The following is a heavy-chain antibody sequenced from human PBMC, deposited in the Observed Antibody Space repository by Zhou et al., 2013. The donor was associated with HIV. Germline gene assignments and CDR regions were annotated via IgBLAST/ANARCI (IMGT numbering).Heavy chain of an antibody. J-gene: IGHJ5*02. V-gene: IGHV1-18*01. Sequence: QVQLVQSGAEVKKPGASVKVSCKASGYTFTSYGISWVRQAPGQGLEWMGWISAYNGNTNYAQKLQGRVTMTTDTSTSTAYMELRSLRSDDTAVYYCARDWLVTDSSGYYYVGTRNWFDPLGPGNPGHRLL. CDR1: GYTFTSYG. D-gene: IGHD3-22*01. CDR3: ARDWLVTDSSGYYYVGTRNWFDP. CDR2: ISAYNGNT.